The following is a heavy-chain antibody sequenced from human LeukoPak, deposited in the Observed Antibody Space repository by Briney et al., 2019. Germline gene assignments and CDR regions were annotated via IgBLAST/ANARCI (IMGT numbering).Heavy chain of an antibody. CDR2: IGSSGSTI. J-gene: IGHJ4*02. CDR1: GFTFSDYY. Sequence: GGSLRLSCAASGFTFSDYYMSWLRQAPGKGLEWVSYIGSSGSTIYYADSVKGRFTISRDNAKNSLYLQMNSLRAEDTAVYYCARDLGYCGGDCYSGPDDYWGQGTLVTVSS. CDR3: ARDLGYCGGDCYSGPDDY. D-gene: IGHD2-21*02. V-gene: IGHV3-11*04.